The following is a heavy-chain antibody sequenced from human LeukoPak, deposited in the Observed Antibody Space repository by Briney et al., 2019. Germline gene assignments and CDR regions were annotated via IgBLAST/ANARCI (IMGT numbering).Heavy chain of an antibody. CDR1: GYSISSGYY. J-gene: IGHJ4*02. CDR3: ARDYYGSGSYYWYYFDY. D-gene: IGHD3-10*01. CDR2: IYHSGST. V-gene: IGHV4-38-2*02. Sequence: SETLSLTCAVSGYSISSGYYWGWIRQPPGKGLEWIGSIYHSGSTNYNPSLKSRVTISVDTSKSQFSLKLSSVTAADTAVYYCARDYYGSGSYYWYYFDYWGQGTLVTVSS.